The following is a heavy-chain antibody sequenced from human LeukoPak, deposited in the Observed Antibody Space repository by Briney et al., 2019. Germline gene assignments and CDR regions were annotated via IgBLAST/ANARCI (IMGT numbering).Heavy chain of an antibody. V-gene: IGHV3-74*03. CDR1: GFTFSSYA. J-gene: IGHJ4*02. CDR2: INSDGSTT. D-gene: IGHD1-26*01. CDR3: ARGPDHGGSYYHD. Sequence: GGSLRLSCAASGFTFSSYAMSWVRQAPGKGLEWVSRINSDGSTTEYADSVKGRFTISRDNAKNTLFLQLSSLRAEDTAVYYCARGPDHGGSYYHDWGQGTLVTVSS.